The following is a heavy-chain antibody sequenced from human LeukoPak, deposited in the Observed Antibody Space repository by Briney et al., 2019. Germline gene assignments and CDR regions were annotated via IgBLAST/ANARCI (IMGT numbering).Heavy chain of an antibody. J-gene: IGHJ4*02. CDR3: VKGLCSGVSCPLDY. CDR1: GITFSSYA. D-gene: IGHD2-15*01. Sequence: GKSLRLSCAVSGITFSSYAMYWVRQAPGKGLEWVAVISYDGSNKYYADSVRGRFTISRDYSKNTVYLQLNSLRADDTAVYYCVKGLCSGVSCPLDYWGQGALATVSS. V-gene: IGHV3-30-3*01. CDR2: ISYDGSNK.